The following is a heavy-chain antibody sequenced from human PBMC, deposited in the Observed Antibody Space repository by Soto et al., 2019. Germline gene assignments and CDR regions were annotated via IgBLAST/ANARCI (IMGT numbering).Heavy chain of an antibody. V-gene: IGHV4-59*01. Sequence: SETLSLTCTVSGDSINSYYWSWIRQAPGKGLEWIGYIYDRGSTYYNPSLKSRVTMTEDMSKNQYSLRVNSVTAADTAVYYCARWRQITGPMEYLAYWGQGILVTVSS. CDR2: IYDRGST. D-gene: IGHD1-20*01. J-gene: IGHJ4*02. CDR3: ARWRQITGPMEYLAY. CDR1: GDSINSYY.